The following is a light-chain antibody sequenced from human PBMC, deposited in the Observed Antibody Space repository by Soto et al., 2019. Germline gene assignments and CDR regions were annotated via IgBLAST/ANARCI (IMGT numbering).Light chain of an antibody. Sequence: DVQLTQSPSSLSASVGDRVTITCRASQGINNYLAWYQQKPGKVPNLLIYAASTLQSGVPSRFSGSRCGTEFTLTISSLQPADVATYYCQKFNSVPTLGGGTKAEI. CDR3: QKFNSVPT. J-gene: IGKJ4*01. CDR1: QGINNY. CDR2: AAS. V-gene: IGKV1-27*01.